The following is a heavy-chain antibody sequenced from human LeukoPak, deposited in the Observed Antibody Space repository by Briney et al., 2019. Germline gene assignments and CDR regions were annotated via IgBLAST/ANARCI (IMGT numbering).Heavy chain of an antibody. CDR3: ARGAAIAAAGNAFDI. D-gene: IGHD6-13*01. V-gene: IGHV3-21*01. CDR1: GFTFSGHG. Sequence: GGSLRLSCAASGFTFSGHGMHWVRQAPGKGLEWVSSISSSSSYIYYADSVKGRFTISRDNAKNSLYLQMNSLRAEDTAVYYCARGAAIAAAGNAFDIWGQGTMVTVSS. CDR2: ISSSSSYI. J-gene: IGHJ3*02.